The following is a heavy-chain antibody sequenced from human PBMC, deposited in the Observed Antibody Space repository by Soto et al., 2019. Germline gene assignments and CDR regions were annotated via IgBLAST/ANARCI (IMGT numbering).Heavy chain of an antibody. J-gene: IGHJ4*02. CDR2: INPSGGTT. V-gene: IGHV1-46*02. CDR1: GYTFNRHY. CDR3: ARGEWGPRVFDY. D-gene: IGHD1-26*01. Sequence: ASVKVSCKASGYTFNRHYLHWVRQAPGQGLEWMGIINPSGGTTSYAQKFQGRVTMTRDTSTSTVYMELSSLRSEDTAMYYCARGEWGPRVFDYWGQGTLVTVSS.